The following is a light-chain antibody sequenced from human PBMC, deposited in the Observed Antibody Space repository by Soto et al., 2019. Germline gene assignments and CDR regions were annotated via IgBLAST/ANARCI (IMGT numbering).Light chain of an antibody. V-gene: IGLV2-8*01. CDR2: EVS. CDR3: SSYAGSNNLLV. J-gene: IGLJ2*01. CDR1: SSDVGGYNY. Sequence: QSVLTQPPSASGSPGQSVTISCTGTSSDVGGYNYVSWYQQHPGKAPKLMIFEVSQRPSGVPDRFSGSKSGNTASLTVSGLQAEDEADYYCSSYAGSNNLLVFGGGTKVTVL.